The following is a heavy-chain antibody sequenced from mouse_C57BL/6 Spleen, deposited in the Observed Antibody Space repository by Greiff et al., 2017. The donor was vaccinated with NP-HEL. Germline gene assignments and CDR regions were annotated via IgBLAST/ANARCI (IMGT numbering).Heavy chain of an antibody. CDR3: ARGSIYYDYGGSWFAY. V-gene: IGHV1-9*01. Sequence: VQRVESGAELMKPGASVKLSCKATGYTFTGYWLEWVKQRPGHGLEWIGEILPGSGSTNYNEKFKGKATFTADTSSNTAYMQLSSLTTEDSAIYYCARGSIYYDYGGSWFAYWGQGTLVTVSA. CDR1: GYTFTGYW. D-gene: IGHD2-4*01. CDR2: ILPGSGST. J-gene: IGHJ3*01.